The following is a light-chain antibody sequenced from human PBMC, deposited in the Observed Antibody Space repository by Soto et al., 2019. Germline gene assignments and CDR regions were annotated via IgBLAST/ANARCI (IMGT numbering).Light chain of an antibody. Sequence: IVRTQSPLSLPVTPGETAYISCRSSHSLLHSNGYKYLDWYLQKPGQAPQIRISMGSNRASGIPDRLSGSGAGTEFTLKISRVEAEDVGVYYCMQVLQTPPTFGGGTKVDIK. CDR2: MGS. CDR3: MQVLQTPPT. J-gene: IGKJ4*01. V-gene: IGKV2-28*01. CDR1: HSLLHSNGYKY.